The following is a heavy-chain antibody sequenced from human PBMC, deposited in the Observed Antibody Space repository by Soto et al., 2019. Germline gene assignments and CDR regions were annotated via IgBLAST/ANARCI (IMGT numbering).Heavy chain of an antibody. J-gene: IGHJ6*03. CDR1: GGSISSSSYY. D-gene: IGHD4-17*01. V-gene: IGHV4-39*01. CDR2: IYYSGST. Sequence: SVTMSVTCTVAGGSISSSSYYWGWIRQPPGKGLEWIGSIYYSGSTYYNPSLKSRVTISVDTSKNQFSLKLSSVTAADTAVYYCARHLPYGVQYYYYMDVWGKGTTVTVSS. CDR3: ARHLPYGVQYYYYMDV.